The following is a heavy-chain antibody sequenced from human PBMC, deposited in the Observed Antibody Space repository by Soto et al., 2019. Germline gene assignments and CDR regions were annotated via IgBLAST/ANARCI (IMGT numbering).Heavy chain of an antibody. CDR1: GFTFSNAW. CDR3: TTDPYESSGYYYSDY. Sequence: EVQLVESGGGLVKPGGSLRLSCAASGFTFSNAWMSWVRQAPGKGLEWVGRIKSKTDGGTTDYAAPVKGRFTISRDDSXXTLYLQMNSLKTEDTAVYYCTTDPYESSGYYYSDYWGQGTLVTVSS. J-gene: IGHJ4*02. D-gene: IGHD3-22*01. CDR2: IKSKTDGGTT. V-gene: IGHV3-15*01.